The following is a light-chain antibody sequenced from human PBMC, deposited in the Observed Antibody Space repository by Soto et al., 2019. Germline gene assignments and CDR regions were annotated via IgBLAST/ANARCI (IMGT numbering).Light chain of an antibody. CDR3: CSYTSSDTYV. J-gene: IGLJ1*01. CDR2: DVS. V-gene: IGLV2-14*01. CDR1: SSDVGGYDF. Sequence: QSALTQPASVSGSPGQSITISCTGTSSDVGGYDFVSWYQQHPGKAPKVMIYDVSNRPSGVSIRFSGSKSGNTASLTISGLQAEDEADYYCCSYTSSDTYVFGTGTKLTVL.